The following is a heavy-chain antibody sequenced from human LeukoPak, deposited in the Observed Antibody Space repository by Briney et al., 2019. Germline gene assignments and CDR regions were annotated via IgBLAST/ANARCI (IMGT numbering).Heavy chain of an antibody. CDR3: ATGGYCSGGSCYLLSDY. D-gene: IGHD2-15*01. CDR1: GGSISSYY. Sequence: SETLSLTCTVSGGSISSYYWSWIRQPPGKGLEWIGYIYYSGSTNYNPSLKSRVTISVDTSKNQFSLKLSSVTAADTAVYYCATGGYCSGGSCYLLSDYWGQGTLVTVSS. J-gene: IGHJ4*02. V-gene: IGHV4-59*01. CDR2: IYYSGST.